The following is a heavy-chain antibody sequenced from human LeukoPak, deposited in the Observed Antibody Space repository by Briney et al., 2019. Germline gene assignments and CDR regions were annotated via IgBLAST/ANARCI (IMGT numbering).Heavy chain of an antibody. CDR1: GGSISSYY. D-gene: IGHD3-10*01. CDR2: IYYSGST. V-gene: IGHV4-59*01. Sequence: SETLSLTYTVSGGSISSYYWSWIRLPAGKGLEWIGYIYYSGSTDYNPSLESRVTISVDTSKNQFSLKLSSVTAADTAVYYCAWNNYYGSIYYYYSMVVWGKGTTVTVSS. CDR3: AWNNYYGSIYYYYSMVV. J-gene: IGHJ6*03.